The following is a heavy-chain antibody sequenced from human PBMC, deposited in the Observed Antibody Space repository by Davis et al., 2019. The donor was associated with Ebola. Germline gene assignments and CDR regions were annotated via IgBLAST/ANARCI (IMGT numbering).Heavy chain of an antibody. V-gene: IGHV3-7*04. D-gene: IGHD1-14*01. J-gene: IGHJ4*02. CDR1: GFAFSPSW. Sequence: PGGSLRLSCGASGFAFSPSWMSWVRQAPGKGLEWVANINGHESEKYYVDSVNGRFTISRDNAKNSLFLQMDSLRVEDTAVYYCARAGNPGSVDYWGQGTLVTVSS. CDR2: INGHESEK. CDR3: ARAGNPGSVDY.